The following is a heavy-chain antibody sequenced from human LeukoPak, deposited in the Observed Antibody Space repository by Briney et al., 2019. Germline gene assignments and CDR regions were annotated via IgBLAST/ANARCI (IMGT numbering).Heavy chain of an antibody. V-gene: IGHV4-34*01. CDR3: ARGFNYMDV. Sequence: SETLSLTCAVFGGSLNDHYWIWIRQPPGQGLEWIGEINHFGTTKYNPSLKSRVTISIDASKKQFSLKLNSVTAADTALYYCARGFNYMDVWDKGTTVTV. J-gene: IGHJ6*03. CDR1: GGSLNDHY. CDR2: INHFGTT.